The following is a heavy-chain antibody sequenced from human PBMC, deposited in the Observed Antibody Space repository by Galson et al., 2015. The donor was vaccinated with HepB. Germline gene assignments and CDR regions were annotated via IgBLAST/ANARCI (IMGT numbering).Heavy chain of an antibody. D-gene: IGHD3-22*01. CDR1: GYTFTSYS. CDR2: INPANGRT. CDR3: ARAGRDTTGFFFYFDF. J-gene: IGHJ4*02. Sequence: SVKVSCKASGYTFTSYSLHWLRQAPGQRPEWMGWINPANGRTRHSLTFQGRLSISRDTSASTVYLELRSLRSEDTALYYCARAGRDTTGFFFYFDFWGPGTLVTVSS. V-gene: IGHV1-3*01.